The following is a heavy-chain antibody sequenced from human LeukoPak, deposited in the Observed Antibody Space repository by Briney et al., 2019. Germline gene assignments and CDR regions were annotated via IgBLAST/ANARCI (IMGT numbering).Heavy chain of an antibody. J-gene: IGHJ4*03. V-gene: IGHV3-23*01. CDR1: GFPFSSSA. Sequence: HPGGSLKLSCAASGFPFSSSAISWVRQAPGEGLEGVSAISNNGGYTYYADSVQGRFTISRDNSKSTLCLQMNSLRAEDTAVYYCAKQLGYCSDGSCYFPYWGQGTLVTVSS. CDR2: ISNNGGYT. CDR3: AKQLGYCSDGSCYFPY. D-gene: IGHD2-15*01.